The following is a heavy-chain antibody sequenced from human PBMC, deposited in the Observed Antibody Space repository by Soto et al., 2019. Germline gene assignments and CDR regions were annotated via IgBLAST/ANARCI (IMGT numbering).Heavy chain of an antibody. CDR1: GYSISSGYY. CDR2: IYHSGTT. Sequence: QVQLQESGPGLVKPSETLSLTCVVSGYSISSGYYWGWIRQPPGKGLEWIGSIYHSGTTYYNPSLKGRVTISLDTSRNQFSLKLTSVTAADTAVYYCAMSLLTSSWYAGSWGQGTLVTVSS. J-gene: IGHJ5*02. V-gene: IGHV4-38-2*01. D-gene: IGHD6-13*01. CDR3: AMSLLTSSWYAGS.